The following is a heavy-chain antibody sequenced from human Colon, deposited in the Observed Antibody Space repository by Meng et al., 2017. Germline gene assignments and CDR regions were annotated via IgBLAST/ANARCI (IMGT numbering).Heavy chain of an antibody. D-gene: IGHD3-16*02. CDR3: ATTSDYVWGSYRFPFDP. J-gene: IGHJ5*02. V-gene: IGHV4-39*07. CDR2: VHYTGST. Sequence: SETLSLTCSVSGASISSRTYHWGWIRQPPGKGLEWVGTVHYTGSTYYNPSLKSRVTISVDTSQKQFSLKLRSVTAADTAVYYCATTSDYVWGSYRFPFDPWGPGTLVTVSS. CDR1: GASISSRTYH.